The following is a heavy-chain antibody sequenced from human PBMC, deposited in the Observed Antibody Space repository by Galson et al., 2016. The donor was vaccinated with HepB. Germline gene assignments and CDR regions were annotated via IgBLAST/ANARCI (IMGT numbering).Heavy chain of an antibody. CDR1: GSTISGSW. V-gene: IGHV3-7*01. CDR3: ARRAFL. CDR2: INPDGSGK. J-gene: IGHJ4*02. Sequence: SLRLSCAVSGSTISGSWMYWVRQAPGKGLEWVANINPDGSGKNYVDSVKGRFTISRDDAKNSLYLQMDSLRAEDTAVYYCARRAFLGGQGTLVTVSS. D-gene: IGHD2/OR15-2a*01.